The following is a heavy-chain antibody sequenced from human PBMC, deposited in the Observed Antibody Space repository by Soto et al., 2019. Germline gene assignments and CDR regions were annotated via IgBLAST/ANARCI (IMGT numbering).Heavy chain of an antibody. CDR3: TRGGSIAAAVVDS. D-gene: IGHD6-13*01. J-gene: IGHJ5*01. CDR2: IYHTGST. Sequence: QVQLQESGPGLVKPSETLSLTCTVSGASISSGSHYWSWIRQPPGKGLEWIGYIYHTGSTNYNPALNSQVTMSVDTPKNPFSLKLNSVTAADTAVYYCTRGGSIAAAVVDSWGQGTLVTVSS. V-gene: IGHV4-61*01. CDR1: GASISSGSHY.